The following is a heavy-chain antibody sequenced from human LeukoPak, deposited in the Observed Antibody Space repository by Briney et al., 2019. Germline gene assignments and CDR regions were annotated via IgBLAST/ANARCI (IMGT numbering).Heavy chain of an antibody. Sequence: GGSLRLSCTASDFIVSNNFMSWVRQTPGKGLEWVSVISGRGKTYYADSVNGRFTISRDNSKNLVSLQMNSLRAEDSAVYFCASKLPNYDFSAPTLSIGALDIWGQGTTVTVSS. V-gene: IGHV3-53*01. CDR1: DFIVSNNF. CDR2: ISGRGKT. J-gene: IGHJ3*02. D-gene: IGHD3/OR15-3a*01. CDR3: ASKLPNYDFSAPTLSIGALDI.